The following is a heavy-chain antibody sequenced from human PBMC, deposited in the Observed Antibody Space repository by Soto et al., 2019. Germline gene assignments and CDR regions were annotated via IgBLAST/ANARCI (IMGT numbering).Heavy chain of an antibody. V-gene: IGHV4-31*03. D-gene: IGHD6-19*01. CDR3: AGSLAAVAGGDAFDI. Sequence: QVQLQESGPGLVKPSQTLSLTCTVSGGSISSGGYYWSWIRQHPGKGLEWIGYIYYSGSTYYNPSLRMRGTLAVDSSKIQCSLTLSSVTVAATAVYYCAGSLAAVAGGDAFDIWGQGTMVTVSS. CDR2: IYYSGST. CDR1: GGSISSGGYY. J-gene: IGHJ3*02.